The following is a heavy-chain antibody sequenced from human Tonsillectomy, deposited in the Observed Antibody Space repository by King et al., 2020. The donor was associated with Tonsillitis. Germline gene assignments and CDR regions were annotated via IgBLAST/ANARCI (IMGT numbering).Heavy chain of an antibody. V-gene: IGHV3-23*04. Sequence: VQLVESGGDLVQPGGSLRLSCATSGFNFGNTAMSWVRQAPGKGLEWVASIGSSGGSTDYADSVKGRFTLSRDNSKNTLYLQMHSLRVEDAALYYCATQPEYYFGASGTAGAALYFDFGGQGPLVAVSS. J-gene: IGHJ4*02. CDR2: IGSSGGST. D-gene: IGHD2-21*01. CDR3: ATQPEYYFGASGTAGAALYFDF. CDR1: GFNFGNTA.